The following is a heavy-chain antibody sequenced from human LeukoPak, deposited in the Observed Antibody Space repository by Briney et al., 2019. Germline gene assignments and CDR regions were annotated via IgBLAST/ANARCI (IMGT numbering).Heavy chain of an antibody. V-gene: IGHV1-18*04. CDR3: ARDLMYCDTMSCYDGDFDY. CDR1: GYTFTGYY. J-gene: IGHJ4*02. CDR2: ISAYNHNT. Sequence: ASVKVSCKASGYTFTGYYTHWVRQAPGQGLEWMGWISAYNHNTNYAQKFQGRVTMTIDTSTTTVYMELRSLRSDDTAIYYCARDLMYCDTMSCYDGDFDYWGQGTPVTVSS. D-gene: IGHD2-2*01.